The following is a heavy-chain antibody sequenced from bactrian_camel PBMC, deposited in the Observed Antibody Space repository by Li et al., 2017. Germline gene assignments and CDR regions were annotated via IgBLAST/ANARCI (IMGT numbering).Heavy chain of an antibody. J-gene: IGHJ6*01. V-gene: IGHV3S40*01. CDR3: VRDLLWLGY. CDR1: GITFSTYD. Sequence: VQLVESGGGLVQPGGSLRLSCAASGITFSTYDLTWIRQAPGKGFEWVSSISGDTTYYAAPVKGRFTISRDNAKNTLYLQMNSLKPEDTAVYYCVRDLLWLGYWGQGTQVTVS. CDR2: SISGDTT. D-gene: IGHD1*01.